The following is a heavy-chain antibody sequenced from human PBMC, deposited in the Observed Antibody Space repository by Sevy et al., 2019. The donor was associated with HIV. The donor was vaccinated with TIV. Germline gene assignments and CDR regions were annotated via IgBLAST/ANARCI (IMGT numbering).Heavy chain of an antibody. Sequence: ASVKVSCNVSRYTLTELSMHWVRQAPGKGLEWMGGFEPEDGETIYAQKFQGRVTITEDTSTDTAYKELSSLRSEYTAVYYCATNGLRNWNYLDYWGQGTLVTVSS. CDR3: ATNGLRNWNYLDY. V-gene: IGHV1-24*01. J-gene: IGHJ4*02. CDR1: RYTLTELS. D-gene: IGHD1-1*01. CDR2: FEPEDGET.